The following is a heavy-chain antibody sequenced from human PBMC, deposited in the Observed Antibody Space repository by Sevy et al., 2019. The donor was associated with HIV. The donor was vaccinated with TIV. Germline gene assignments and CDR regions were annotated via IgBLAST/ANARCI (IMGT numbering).Heavy chain of an antibody. CDR3: ARALQDYYYAMDV. Sequence: SETLSLTCTVSGDSISGYYWSWIRQPPGKGLEWIGYIYYSERTNYNSSFKSRVAISVDTSKNQFSLKLRSVTAADTAVYYCARALQDYYYAMDVWGQGTTVTVSS. V-gene: IGHV4-59*01. CDR1: GDSISGYY. J-gene: IGHJ6*02. CDR2: IYYSERT.